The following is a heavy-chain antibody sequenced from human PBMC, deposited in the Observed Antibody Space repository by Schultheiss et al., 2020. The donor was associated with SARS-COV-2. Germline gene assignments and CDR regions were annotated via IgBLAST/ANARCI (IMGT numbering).Heavy chain of an antibody. CDR3: ASIGYSGYDWESDY. V-gene: IGHV4-61*02. Sequence: SETLSLTCTVSGGSISSSSYYWNWIRQPAGKGLEWIGRIYVSGSASGSTKYNPSLKSRVTISVDTSKNQFSLKLSSVTAADTAVYYCASIGYSGYDWESDYWGQGTLVTVSS. CDR1: GGSISSSSYY. D-gene: IGHD5-12*01. J-gene: IGHJ4*02. CDR2: IYVSGSASGST.